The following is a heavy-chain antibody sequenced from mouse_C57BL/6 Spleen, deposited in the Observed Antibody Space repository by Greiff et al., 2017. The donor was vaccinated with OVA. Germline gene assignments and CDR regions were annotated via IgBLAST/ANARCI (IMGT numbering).Heavy chain of an antibody. Sequence: DVKLQESVAELVRPGASVKLSCTASGFNIKNTYMHWVKQRPEQGLEWIGRIDPANGNTKYAPKFQGKATITADTSSNTAYLQLSSLTSEDTAIYYCASPYYYGSSPFAYWGQGTLVTVSA. V-gene: IGHV14-3*01. CDR3: ASPYYYGSSPFAY. CDR2: IDPANGNT. CDR1: GFNIKNTY. J-gene: IGHJ3*01. D-gene: IGHD1-1*01.